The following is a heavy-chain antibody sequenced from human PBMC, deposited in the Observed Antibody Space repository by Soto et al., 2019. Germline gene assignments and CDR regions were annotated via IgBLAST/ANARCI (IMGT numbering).Heavy chain of an antibody. CDR1: GFTFSSYS. Sequence: PGGSLRLSCAASGFTFSSYSMNWVRQAPGKGLEWVSSISSSSSYIYYADSVKGRFTISRDNAKNSLYLQMNSLRAEDTAVYYCARLRADIDAFEIWGQGTMVTV. J-gene: IGHJ3*02. V-gene: IGHV3-21*01. CDR3: ARLRADIDAFEI. CDR2: ISSSSSYI.